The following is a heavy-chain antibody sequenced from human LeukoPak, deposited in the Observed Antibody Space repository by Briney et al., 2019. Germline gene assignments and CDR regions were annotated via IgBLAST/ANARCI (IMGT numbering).Heavy chain of an antibody. D-gene: IGHD3-3*01. CDR3: ARLTFWSGYYYFDY. V-gene: IGHV4-39*01. CDR2: INYSGST. J-gene: IGHJ4*02. Sequence: PLETLSLTCTVSGGSISSSSYYWGWIRQPPGKGLDWIGSINYSGSTYYNPSLKSRVTICVDTSKNQFSLKRSSVTAADTAVYYCARLTFWSGYYYFDYWGQGTLVTVSS. CDR1: GGSISSSSYY.